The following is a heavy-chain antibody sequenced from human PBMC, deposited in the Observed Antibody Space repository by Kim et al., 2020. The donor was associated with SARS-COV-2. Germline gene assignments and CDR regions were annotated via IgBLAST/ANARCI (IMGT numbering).Heavy chain of an antibody. Sequence: SETLSLTCAVYGGSFSGYYWSWIRQPPGKGLEWIGEINHSGSTNYNPSLKSRVTISVDTSKNQFSLKLSSVTAADTAVYYCARLRQEIVVVVAVYYYYYYMDVWGKGTTVTVSS. V-gene: IGHV4-34*01. CDR1: GGSFSGYY. CDR3: ARLRQEIVVVVAVYYYYYYMDV. D-gene: IGHD2-15*01. CDR2: INHSGST. J-gene: IGHJ6*03.